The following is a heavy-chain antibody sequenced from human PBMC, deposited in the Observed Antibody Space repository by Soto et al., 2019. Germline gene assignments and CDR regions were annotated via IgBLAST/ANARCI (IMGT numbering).Heavy chain of an antibody. CDR1: GGSISSSSYF. CDR3: ARGHPIRWRHWFDP. D-gene: IGHD4-17*01. Sequence: SETLSLTCTVSGGSISSSSYFWGWIRQPPGKWLEWIGSIDYTGRTYYNPSLKSRVTMSVDTSKNQFSLNLSSVTAADTAVYHCARGHPIRWRHWFDPWGQGTLVTVSS. V-gene: IGHV4-39*01. J-gene: IGHJ5*02. CDR2: IDYTGRT.